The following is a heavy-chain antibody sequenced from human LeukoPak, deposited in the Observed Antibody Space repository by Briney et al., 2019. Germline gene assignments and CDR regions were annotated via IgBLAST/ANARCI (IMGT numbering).Heavy chain of an antibody. CDR2: IYYSGST. J-gene: IGHJ6*02. CDR1: GGSISSYY. V-gene: IGHV4-59*01. D-gene: IGHD5-18*01. Sequence: PSETLSLTCTVSGGSISSYYWSWIRQPPGKGLEWIGYIYYSGSTNYNPSLKGRVTISVDTSKNQFSLKLSSVTAADTAVYYCARKGRYSSPNGVDYYGMDVWGQGTTVTVSS. CDR3: ARKGRYSSPNGVDYYGMDV.